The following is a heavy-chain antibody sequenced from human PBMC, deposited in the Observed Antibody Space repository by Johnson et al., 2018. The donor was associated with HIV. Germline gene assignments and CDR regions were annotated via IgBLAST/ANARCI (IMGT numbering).Heavy chain of an antibody. V-gene: IGHV3-23*04. CDR2: ISSSGGST. Sequence: MQLVEYGGGLVQPGGSLRLSCAASGFTFSSYAMSWVRQAPGKGLEWVSAISSSGGSTYYADSVKGRFTISRDNSKNTLHLPMNSLRAEDTAVYYCAKDLLGGNKGFDAFDIGGQGTMVTVSS. CDR1: GFTFSSYA. D-gene: IGHD4-23*01. CDR3: AKDLLGGNKGFDAFDI. J-gene: IGHJ3*02.